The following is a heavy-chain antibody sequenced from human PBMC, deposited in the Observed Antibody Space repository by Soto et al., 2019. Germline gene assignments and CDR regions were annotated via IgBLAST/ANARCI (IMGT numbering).Heavy chain of an antibody. D-gene: IGHD5-12*01. Sequence: QVQLVQSGAEVKKPGSSAKVSCKASGGTFSSYAISWVRQAPGQGLEWMGGIIPIFGTANYAQKFQGRVTITADESTSTAYMELGSLRSEATAVYYCARSVEMATLLRLWFDPWGRGTLVTVSS. V-gene: IGHV1-69*01. CDR3: ARSVEMATLLRLWFDP. CDR1: GGTFSSYA. CDR2: IIPIFGTA. J-gene: IGHJ5*02.